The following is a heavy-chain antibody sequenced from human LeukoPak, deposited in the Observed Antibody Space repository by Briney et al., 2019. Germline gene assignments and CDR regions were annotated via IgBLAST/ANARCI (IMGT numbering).Heavy chain of an antibody. J-gene: IGHJ4*02. CDR1: GFTFSGYA. Sequence: PGGSLRLSCAASGFTFSGYAMSWVRQAPGKGLEWVSTFSGGGDHTYYADSVKGRFTISRDKSKNTLHLQTNSLRVEDTAVYYCAKDSGYDFFVDYFDYWGQGTLVTVSS. D-gene: IGHD5-12*01. CDR3: AKDSGYDFFVDYFDY. CDR2: FSGGGDHT. V-gene: IGHV3-23*01.